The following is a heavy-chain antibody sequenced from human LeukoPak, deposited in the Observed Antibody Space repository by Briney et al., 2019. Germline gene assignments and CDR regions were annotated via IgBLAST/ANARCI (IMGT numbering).Heavy chain of an antibody. CDR3: VKEVALGAGAYDV. CDR2: IYSDGGRK. Sequence: PGRSLRLSCAASGFTFSTYVMHWVRQAPGKGLEWMAVIYSDGGRKYYADSVKGRFTISRDNSYNTLYLEMNSLRDEDTALYYCVKEVALGAGAYDVWGQGTMVTVSS. V-gene: IGHV3-33*06. J-gene: IGHJ3*01. D-gene: IGHD3-16*01. CDR1: GFTFSTYV.